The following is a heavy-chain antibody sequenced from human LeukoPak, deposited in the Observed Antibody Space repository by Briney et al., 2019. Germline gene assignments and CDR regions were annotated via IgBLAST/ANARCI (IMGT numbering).Heavy chain of an antibody. Sequence: GGSLRLSCAASGFTFSSYAMSWVRQAPGKGLEWVSAISGSGGSTYYADSVKGRFTISRDNSKNTLYLQMNSLRAEDTAVYYCAKTPAPYCGGGSCYSWYYFDYWGQGTLVTVSS. V-gene: IGHV3-23*01. J-gene: IGHJ4*02. CDR1: GFTFSSYA. D-gene: IGHD2-15*01. CDR2: ISGSGGST. CDR3: AKTPAPYCGGGSCYSWYYFDY.